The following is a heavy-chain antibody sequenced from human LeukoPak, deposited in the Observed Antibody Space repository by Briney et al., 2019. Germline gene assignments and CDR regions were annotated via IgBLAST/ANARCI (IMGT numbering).Heavy chain of an antibody. D-gene: IGHD3-16*01. CDR3: ARGGAGDWVAFDY. CDR2: IYYSGST. Sequence: SQTLSLTCTVSGGSISSGDYYWSWIRQPPGKGLEWIGYIYYSGSTYYNPSLKSRVTISVDTSKNQFSLKLSSVTAADTAVYYCARGGAGDWVAFDYWGQGTMVTVS. V-gene: IGHV4-30-4*08. CDR1: GGSISSGDYY. J-gene: IGHJ4*03.